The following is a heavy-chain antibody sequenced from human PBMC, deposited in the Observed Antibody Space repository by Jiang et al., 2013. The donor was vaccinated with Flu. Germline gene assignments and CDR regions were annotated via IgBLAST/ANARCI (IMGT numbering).Heavy chain of an antibody. Sequence: SLTCTVSGGSISSSSYYWGWIRQPPGKGLEWIGSIYYSGSTYYNPSLKSRVTISVDTSKNQFSLKLSSVTAADTAVYYCARGGSYDPFDYWGQGTLVTVSS. CDR3: ARGGSYDPFDY. CDR1: GGSISSSSYY. J-gene: IGHJ4*02. CDR2: IYYSGST. D-gene: IGHD1-26*01. V-gene: IGHV4-39*01.